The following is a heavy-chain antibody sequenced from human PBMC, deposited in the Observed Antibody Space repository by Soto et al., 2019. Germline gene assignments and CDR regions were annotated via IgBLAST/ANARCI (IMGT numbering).Heavy chain of an antibody. Sequence: GGSLRLSCAASGFPFSSYLMHWVRQAPGKGLVWVSRINSDESTTNYADSVKGRFTISRDNAKNTFYLQMYSLRAEDTAVYYCARGLKGYYGVDVWGQGTTVTVSS. J-gene: IGHJ6*02. D-gene: IGHD3-22*01. CDR2: INSDESTT. V-gene: IGHV3-74*01. CDR3: ARGLKGYYGVDV. CDR1: GFPFSSYL.